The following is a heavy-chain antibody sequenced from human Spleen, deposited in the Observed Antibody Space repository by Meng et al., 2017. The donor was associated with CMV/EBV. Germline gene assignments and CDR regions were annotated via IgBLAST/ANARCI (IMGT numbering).Heavy chain of an antibody. CDR3: ARGYFGAGSYRLFDH. CDR2: IKQDGSET. D-gene: IGHD3-10*01. J-gene: IGHJ4*02. V-gene: IGHV3-7*01. Sequence: GESLKISCAASGFMFNTYWMAWVRQAPGKGLQWVANIKQDGSETYYVDSVKGRFTISRDNARNFLHLQLNSLRAEDTAVYYCARGYFGAGSYRLFDHWGQGALVTVSS. CDR1: GFMFNTYW.